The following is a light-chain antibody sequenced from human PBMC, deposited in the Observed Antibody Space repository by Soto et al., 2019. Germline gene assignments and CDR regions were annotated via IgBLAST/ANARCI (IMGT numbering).Light chain of an antibody. Sequence: QSVLTQPPSVSGSPGQSVTISCTGTSSDIGYHNRVSWYQQPPGTAPKLMIYEVSTRYSGVPDRFSGSKSGNTASLTIPGLQAEDEADYYCSSFASSATLVFGGGTKLTVL. CDR3: SSFASSATLV. CDR2: EVS. CDR1: SSDIGYHNR. J-gene: IGLJ3*02. V-gene: IGLV2-18*02.